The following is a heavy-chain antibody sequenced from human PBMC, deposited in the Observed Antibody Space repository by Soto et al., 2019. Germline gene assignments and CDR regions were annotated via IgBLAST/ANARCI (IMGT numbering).Heavy chain of an antibody. CDR1: GFTFSSYA. CDR3: ARSPDSSSSY. Sequence: QVQLVESGGGVVQPGRSLRLSCAASGFTFSSYAMHWVRQAPGKGLEWVAVISYDGSNKYYADSVKGRFTISRDNSKNPLYLQMNSLRAEDTAVYYCARSPDSSSSYWGQGTLVTVSS. CDR2: ISYDGSNK. V-gene: IGHV3-30-3*01. J-gene: IGHJ4*02. D-gene: IGHD6-13*01.